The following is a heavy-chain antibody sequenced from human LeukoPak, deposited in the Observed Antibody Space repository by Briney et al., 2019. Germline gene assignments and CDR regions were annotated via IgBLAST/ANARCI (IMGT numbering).Heavy chain of an antibody. V-gene: IGHV1-2*06. J-gene: IGHJ1*01. CDR1: GYTFIDYH. Sequence: GASVNVSCKASGYTFIDYHMHWVRQAPGQGLEWMGRIHPSSGATNYAQRFQGRLTLTTDTSINTAYMELSRLTSDDTAVYYCARDLPFEDWGQGTLVTVSS. CDR2: IHPSSGAT. CDR3: ARDLPFED.